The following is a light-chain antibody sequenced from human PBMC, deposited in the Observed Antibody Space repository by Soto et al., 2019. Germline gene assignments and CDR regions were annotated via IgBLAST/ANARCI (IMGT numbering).Light chain of an antibody. CDR1: SSDVGSYNL. CDR2: EGS. CDR3: CSYAGSSTFLYV. V-gene: IGLV2-23*03. Sequence: QSALTQPASVSGSPGQSITISCTGTSSDVGSYNLVSWYQQHPGKAPKLMIYEGSKRPSGVSNRFSGSKSGNTASLTISGLQAEDEADDYCCSYAGSSTFLYVFGTGTKLTVL. J-gene: IGLJ1*01.